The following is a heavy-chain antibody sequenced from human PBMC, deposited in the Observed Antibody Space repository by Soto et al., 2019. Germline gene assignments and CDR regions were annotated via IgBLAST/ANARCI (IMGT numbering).Heavy chain of an antibody. J-gene: IGHJ6*03. V-gene: IGHV1-18*01. CDR3: ARSAPNYDILTGYYNGPYYYYMDV. CDR1: GYTFTSYG. Sequence: ASVKVSCKASGYTFTSYGISWVRQAPGQGLEWMGWISAYNGNANYAQKLQGRVTMTTDTSTSTAYMELRSLRSDDTAVYYCARSAPNYDILTGYYNGPYYYYMDVWGKGATVTVSS. CDR2: ISAYNGNA. D-gene: IGHD3-9*01.